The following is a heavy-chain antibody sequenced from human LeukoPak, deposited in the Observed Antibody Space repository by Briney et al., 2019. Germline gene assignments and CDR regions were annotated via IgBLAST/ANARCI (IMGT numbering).Heavy chain of an antibody. D-gene: IGHD3-22*01. CDR2: INSGGSST. Sequence: PGGSLRLSCAASGYTFSSYCMRWVRHAPGKGLVWVSRINSGGSSTSYADSVKGRFTISRDNAKNTLYLQMNSLRAEDTAVYYCAAAAPPTSDYDSIRCTPHDYGFGGQGNLATVS. V-gene: IGHV3-74*01. CDR1: GYTFSSYC. J-gene: IGHJ1*01. CDR3: AAAAPPTSDYDSIRCTPHDYGF.